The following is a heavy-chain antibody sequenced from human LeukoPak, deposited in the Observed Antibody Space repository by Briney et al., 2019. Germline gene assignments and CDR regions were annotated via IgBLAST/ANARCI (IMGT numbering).Heavy chain of an antibody. CDR1: GGTFSSYA. J-gene: IGHJ4*02. CDR2: IIPFFGTA. V-gene: IGHV1-69*05. Sequence: SVKVSCKASGGTFSSYAISWVRQAPGQGLEWMGGIIPFFGTANYAQKFQGRVTITTDESTSTAYMELSSLRSEDTAVYYCARGATTYYYDSSCYSFDYWGQGTLVTVSS. D-gene: IGHD3-22*01. CDR3: ARGATTYYYDSSCYSFDY.